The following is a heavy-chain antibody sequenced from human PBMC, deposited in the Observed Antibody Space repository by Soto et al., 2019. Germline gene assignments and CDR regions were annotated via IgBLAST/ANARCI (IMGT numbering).Heavy chain of an antibody. D-gene: IGHD6-13*01. V-gene: IGHV4-59*01. CDR3: AREVAAAGSGAFDI. Sequence: ETLSLTCTVSGGSISSYYWSWIRQPPGKGLEWIGYIYYSGSTNYNPSLKSRVTISVDTSKNQFSLKLSSVTAADTAVYYCAREVAAAGSGAFDICGQGTMLTVSS. CDR2: IYYSGST. CDR1: GGSISSYY. J-gene: IGHJ3*02.